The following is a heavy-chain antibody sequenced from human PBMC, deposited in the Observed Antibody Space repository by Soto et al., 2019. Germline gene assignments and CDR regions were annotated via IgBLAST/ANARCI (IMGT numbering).Heavy chain of an antibody. D-gene: IGHD5-18*01. J-gene: IGHJ4*02. V-gene: IGHV1-69*13. CDR2: IIPIFGTA. Sequence: ASVKVSCKASGGTFSSYAISWVRQAPGQGLEWMGGIIPIFGTANYAQKFQGRVTITADESTSTAYMELSSLRSEDTAVYYCARGDTAMGQSKTDYRGQGTLVTVSS. CDR3: ARGDTAMGQSKTDY. CDR1: GGTFSSYA.